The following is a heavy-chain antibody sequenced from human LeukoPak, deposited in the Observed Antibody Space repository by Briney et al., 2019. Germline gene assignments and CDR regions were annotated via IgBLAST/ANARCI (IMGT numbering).Heavy chain of an antibody. D-gene: IGHD6-25*01. J-gene: IGHJ6*02. CDR2: INQSGST. V-gene: IGHV4-34*01. CDR1: GGSFRGYD. Sequence: SETLSLTCAVNGGSFRGYDWSWIRPPPAKVQECTGEINQSGSTTYNPTPKWRVTISVDTSKNQFSLKLSSVTAADTAVYYCARLAVPTNYYYGMDVWGQGTTVTVSS. CDR3: ARLAVPTNYYYGMDV.